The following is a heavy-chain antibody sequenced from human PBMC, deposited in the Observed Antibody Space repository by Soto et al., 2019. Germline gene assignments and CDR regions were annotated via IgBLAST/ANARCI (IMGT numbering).Heavy chain of an antibody. D-gene: IGHD5-12*01. J-gene: IGHJ5*02. CDR2: IYDSGNT. V-gene: IGHV4-31*03. CDR1: GGSISSSGYY. CDR3: AREEGGGYDHRWFDP. Sequence: QVQLQESGPGLVKPSQTLSLTCTVSGGSISSSGYYWSWIRQHPGKGLEWIGYIYDSGNTYYNPSLKSRVTISVDMSKNQFSLKLSSVTAADTAVYYCAREEGGGYDHRWFDPWGQGTLVTVSS.